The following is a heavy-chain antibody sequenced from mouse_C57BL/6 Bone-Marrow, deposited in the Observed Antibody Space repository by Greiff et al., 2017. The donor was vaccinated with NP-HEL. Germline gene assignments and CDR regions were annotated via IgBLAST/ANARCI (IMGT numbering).Heavy chain of an antibody. V-gene: IGHV14-4*01. D-gene: IGHD1-1*01. CDR1: GFTIKDDY. J-gene: IGHJ4*01. CDR3: TTGGSSPYAMDY. Sequence: EVQLQQSGAELVRPGASVKLSCTVSGFTIKDDYMHWVKPRPEQGLEWIGWIDPENGDTEYASKSQGKATITADTSSNTAYLQLSSLTSEDTAVYYCTTGGSSPYAMDYWGQGTSVTVSS. CDR2: IDPENGDT.